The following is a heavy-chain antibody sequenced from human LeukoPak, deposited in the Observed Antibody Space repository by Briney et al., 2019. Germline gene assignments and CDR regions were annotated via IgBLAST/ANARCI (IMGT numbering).Heavy chain of an antibody. V-gene: IGHV4-59*08. Sequence: SETLSPTCTVSGGSISGYYWSWIRQSPGKGLVWMGYIYYSGSTNYNPSLKSRVTISLDMSKNQFSLQLSSVTAADTALYYCARHFTYYYDTSGYPRDAFDIWGQGTMVTVSS. CDR3: ARHFTYYYDTSGYPRDAFDI. D-gene: IGHD3-22*01. CDR1: GGSISGYY. CDR2: IYYSGST. J-gene: IGHJ3*02.